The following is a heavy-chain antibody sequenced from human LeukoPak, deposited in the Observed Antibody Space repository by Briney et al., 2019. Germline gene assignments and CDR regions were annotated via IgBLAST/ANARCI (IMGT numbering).Heavy chain of an antibody. D-gene: IGHD6-6*01. Sequence: SETLSLTCAVYGGSFSGYYWSWIRQPPGKGPEWIGEINHSGSTNYNPSLKSRVTISVDTSKNQFSLKLSSVTAADTAVYYCARGGSSIAAPYYFDYWGQGTLVTVSS. CDR2: INHSGST. CDR3: ARGGSSIAAPYYFDY. V-gene: IGHV4-34*01. J-gene: IGHJ4*02. CDR1: GGSFSGYY.